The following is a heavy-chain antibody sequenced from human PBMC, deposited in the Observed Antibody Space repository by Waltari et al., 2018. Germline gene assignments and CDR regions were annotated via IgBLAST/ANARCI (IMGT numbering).Heavy chain of an antibody. CDR3: ARDSGSYSKGFDY. V-gene: IGHV4-39*07. J-gene: IGHJ4*02. CDR1: GGSISSSSYY. Sequence: QLQLQESGPGLVKPSETLSLTCTVSGGSISSSSYYWGWLRQPPGKGLEWIGSIYYSGSTYYNPSLKSRVTISVDTSKNQFSLKLSSVTAADTAVYYCARDSGSYSKGFDYWGQGTLVTVSS. CDR2: IYYSGST. D-gene: IGHD1-26*01.